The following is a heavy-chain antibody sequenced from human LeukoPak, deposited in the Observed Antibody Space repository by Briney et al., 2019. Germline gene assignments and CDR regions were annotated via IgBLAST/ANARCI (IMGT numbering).Heavy chain of an antibody. Sequence: GGSLRLSCAGSGFTFSTYVMSWVRQAPGKGLEWVSGISGSGDNTYYADSVKGRFTISRDNSKNTLHLQMSSLRAEDTAVYYCAKGSGYDTDFDYWGQGTLATVSS. V-gene: IGHV3-23*01. D-gene: IGHD3-9*01. J-gene: IGHJ4*02. CDR3: AKGSGYDTDFDY. CDR1: GFTFSTYV. CDR2: ISGSGDNT.